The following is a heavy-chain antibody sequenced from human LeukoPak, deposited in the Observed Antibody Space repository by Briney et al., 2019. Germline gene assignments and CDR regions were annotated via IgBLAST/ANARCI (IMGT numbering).Heavy chain of an antibody. CDR2: ISNSSSTI. J-gene: IGHJ5*02. Sequence: GGSLRLSCAASGFTFSSYGMTWVRQAPGKGLEWVSYISNSSSTIYYADSVKGRFTISRDNAKNSLYLQMNSLRAEDTAVYYCARDSSGWYHWFDPWGQGTRVTVSS. CDR3: ARDSSGWYHWFDP. V-gene: IGHV3-48*01. CDR1: GFTFSSYG. D-gene: IGHD6-19*01.